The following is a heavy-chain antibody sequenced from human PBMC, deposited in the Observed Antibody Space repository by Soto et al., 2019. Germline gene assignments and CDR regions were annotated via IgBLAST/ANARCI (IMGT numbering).Heavy chain of an antibody. CDR3: ARGILSMVRGVIITRYGMDV. D-gene: IGHD3-10*01. J-gene: IGHJ6*02. V-gene: IGHV4-39*01. Sequence: SETLSLTCTVSGGSISSSSYYWGWIRQPPGKGLEWIGSIYYSGSTYYNPSLKSRVTISVDTSKNQFSLKLSSVTAADTAVYYCARGILSMVRGVIITRYGMDVWGQGTTVTAP. CDR2: IYYSGST. CDR1: GGSISSSSYY.